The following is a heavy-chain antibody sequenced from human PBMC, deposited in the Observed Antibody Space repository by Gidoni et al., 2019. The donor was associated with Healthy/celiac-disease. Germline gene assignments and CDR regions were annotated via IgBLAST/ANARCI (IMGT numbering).Heavy chain of an antibody. D-gene: IGHD3-3*01. CDR2: IYTSGST. CDR3: ARGTTYYDFWSGYYRAYYFDY. V-gene: IGHV4-4*07. J-gene: IGHJ4*02. CDR1: GGSTGRYY. Sequence: VQLPESGPGLVTPSETLSLTCTVTGGSTGRYYWSWIRPPARKGLEWIGRIYTSGSTNYNPTLKSRVTMSVDTSKNQFSRKLSSVTAADTAVYYCARGTTYYDFWSGYYRAYYFDYWGQGTLVTVSS.